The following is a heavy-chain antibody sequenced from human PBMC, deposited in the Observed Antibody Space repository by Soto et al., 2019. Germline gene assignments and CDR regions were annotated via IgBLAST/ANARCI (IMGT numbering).Heavy chain of an antibody. CDR3: ASPYYYGSGSGIDYYYGMDV. Sequence: ASVKVSCKASGYTFTSYDINWVRQATGQGLEWMGWMNPNSGNTGYAQKFQGRVTMTRNTSISTAYMELSSLRSEDTAVYYCASPYYYGSGSGIDYYYGMDVWGNGTTVTVSS. D-gene: IGHD3-10*01. J-gene: IGHJ6*04. CDR2: MNPNSGNT. V-gene: IGHV1-8*01. CDR1: GYTFTSYD.